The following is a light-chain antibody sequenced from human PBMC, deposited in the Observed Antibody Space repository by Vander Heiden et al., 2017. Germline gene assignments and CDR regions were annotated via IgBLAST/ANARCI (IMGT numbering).Light chain of an antibody. V-gene: IGKV4-1*01. Sequence: LFITQSPDSLAMSLPEVSTIPCTSSQSFLYSSNNKNYLAWYQQKPGQPPKLLIYWASTRELGVPDRFSGSGSVTDFTLTISSLQAEDVAVYYFQQDDSTPFTFGHGTKVXIK. CDR1: QSFLYSSNNKNY. J-gene: IGKJ3*01. CDR3: QQDDSTPFT. CDR2: WAS.